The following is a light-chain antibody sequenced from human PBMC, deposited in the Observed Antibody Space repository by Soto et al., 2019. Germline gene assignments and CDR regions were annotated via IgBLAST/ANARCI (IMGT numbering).Light chain of an antibody. CDR1: QTVDNY. Sequence: VVLTQSPATLSLSPGERANLSCRASQTVDNYLAWYQQKPGQAPRLLIYDASNRATGIPPWFSGSGSGTDFTLTKSSLEPEDCAVYYCQQRSDWALTFGGGTKVE. V-gene: IGKV3-11*01. CDR3: QQRSDWALT. CDR2: DAS. J-gene: IGKJ4*01.